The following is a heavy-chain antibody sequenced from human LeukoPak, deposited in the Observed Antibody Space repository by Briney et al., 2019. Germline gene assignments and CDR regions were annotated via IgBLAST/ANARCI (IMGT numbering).Heavy chain of an antibody. CDR1: GFTFSSYG. CDR3: AKDTYYYDTGGPVDP. V-gene: IGHV3-30*18. Sequence: GRSLILSCAASGFTFSSYGMHWVRQAPGKGLEWVAVISYDRSDKYYADSVKGRFTISRDNSKNTLYLQMNSLRAEDAAVYYCAKDTYYYDTGGPVDPWGQGTLVTVSS. D-gene: IGHD3-22*01. CDR2: ISYDRSDK. J-gene: IGHJ5*02.